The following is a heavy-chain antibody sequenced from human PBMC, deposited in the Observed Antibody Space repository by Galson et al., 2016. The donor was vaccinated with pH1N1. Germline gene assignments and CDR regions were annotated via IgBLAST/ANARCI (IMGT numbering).Heavy chain of an antibody. V-gene: IGHV4-61*02. CDR2: IYTSGST. CDR3: ARESLEWLIISGHRVELNWFDS. Sequence: TLSLTCTVSGGSISSGSYYWSWIRQPAGKGLEWIGRIYTSGSTNYNPSLKSRVTLAIDTSKNQFSLKLSSVTTAETAVYYCARESLEWLIISGHRVELNWFDSWGQGTLVTVSS. D-gene: IGHD3-3*01. CDR1: GGSISSGSYY. J-gene: IGHJ5*01.